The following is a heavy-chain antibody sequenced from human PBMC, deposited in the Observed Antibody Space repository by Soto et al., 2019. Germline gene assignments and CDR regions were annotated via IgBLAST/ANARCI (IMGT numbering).Heavy chain of an antibody. Sequence: PSETLSLTCTVSGGPISSYYWSWIRQPPGKGLEWIGYIYYSGSTNYNPSLKSRVTISVDTSKNQFSLKMSSVTAADTAVYYCARDRPLGYDGFARALDYWGQGTLVTVSS. J-gene: IGHJ4*02. V-gene: IGHV4-59*01. CDR1: GGPISSYY. CDR3: ARDRPLGYDGFARALDY. CDR2: IYYSGST. D-gene: IGHD2-15*01.